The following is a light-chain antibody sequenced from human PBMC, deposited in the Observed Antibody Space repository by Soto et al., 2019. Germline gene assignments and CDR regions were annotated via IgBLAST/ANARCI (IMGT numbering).Light chain of an antibody. Sequence: EIVLTQSPGTLSLSPGEGATLSCRTSQSVSSSYLAWYQQKPGQAPRLLIYGASSRATGIPDRFSGSGSGTDFTLTISRLEPEDLAVYYCQQYGTSFWTFGQGTKVEIK. CDR1: QSVSSSY. CDR3: QQYGTSFWT. CDR2: GAS. V-gene: IGKV3-20*01. J-gene: IGKJ1*01.